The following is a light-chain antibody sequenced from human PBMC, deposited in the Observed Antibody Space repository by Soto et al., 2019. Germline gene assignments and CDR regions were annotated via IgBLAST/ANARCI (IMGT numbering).Light chain of an antibody. CDR3: SSYAGNYTYV. CDR2: DVS. Sequence: QSALTQPRSVSGSPGQSVTISCTGSSSDVGGWTSVSWYQQHPVKAPKLLLYDVSKRPSGVPDRVSGSKSGNTASLTVSGLQADDEADYFCSSYAGNYTYVFGTVTKLTVL. CDR1: SSDVGGWTS. J-gene: IGLJ1*01. V-gene: IGLV2-11*01.